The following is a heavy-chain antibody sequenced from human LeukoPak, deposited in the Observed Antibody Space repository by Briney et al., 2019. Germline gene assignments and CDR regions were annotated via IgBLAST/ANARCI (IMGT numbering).Heavy chain of an antibody. CDR2: IYYSGST. Sequence: SETLSLTCTVSGDSISSYYWSWIRQPPGKGLEWIGYIYYSGSTNYNPSLKSRVTISVDTSKNQFSLKLSSVTAADTAVYYCARELGEADAFDIWGQGTMVTVSS. J-gene: IGHJ3*02. V-gene: IGHV4-59*01. CDR1: GDSISSYY. CDR3: ARELGEADAFDI.